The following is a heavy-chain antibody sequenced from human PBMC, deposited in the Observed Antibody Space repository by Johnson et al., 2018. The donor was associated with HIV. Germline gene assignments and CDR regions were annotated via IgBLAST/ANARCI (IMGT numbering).Heavy chain of an antibody. CDR1: GLTFTNAW. CDR2: IKRQTDGGTT. Sequence: VQLVESGGGLVKPGGSLRLSCAASGLTFTNAWMNWVRQAPGKGLEWAGRIKRQTDGGTTDYAAPVKGRFTISRDDSKTTLYLQMNRLRAEDTAVYYCAKDRGSYYDSSGYLGDAFDIWGQGTMVTVSS. J-gene: IGHJ3*02. CDR3: AKDRGSYYDSSGYLGDAFDI. V-gene: IGHV3-15*01. D-gene: IGHD3-22*01.